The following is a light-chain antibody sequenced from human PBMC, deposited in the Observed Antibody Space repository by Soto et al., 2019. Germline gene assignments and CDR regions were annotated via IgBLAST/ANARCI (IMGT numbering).Light chain of an antibody. V-gene: IGKV3-11*01. CDR2: DAS. J-gene: IGKJ1*01. Sequence: EIVLTQSPATLSLSPGERATLSCRASQSVSSYLAWYQQKPGQAPRLLIYDASNRATGIPARFSGSGSGTGFTLTISSLEPEDFAVYYCQQRSNLWTFGQGTKVEIK. CDR3: QQRSNLWT. CDR1: QSVSSY.